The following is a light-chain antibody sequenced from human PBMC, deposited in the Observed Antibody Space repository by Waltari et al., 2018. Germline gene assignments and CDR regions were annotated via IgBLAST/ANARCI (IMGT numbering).Light chain of an antibody. Sequence: QSALTQPRPVSGSPGQSVTISCTGTSSDVGGYYYVSWYQQHPGKAPKLMIYDVNKRPSGVPDRFSGSKSGNTASLTISGLQAEDEADYYCCSDAGSYTWVFGGGTKLTVL. CDR2: DVN. J-gene: IGLJ3*02. CDR1: SSDVGGYYY. V-gene: IGLV2-11*01. CDR3: CSDAGSYTWV.